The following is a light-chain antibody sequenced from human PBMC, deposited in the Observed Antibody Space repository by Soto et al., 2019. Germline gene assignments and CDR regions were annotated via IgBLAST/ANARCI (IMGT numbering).Light chain of an antibody. CDR2: CAS. V-gene: IGKV3-20*01. CDR3: QQYGSSSYT. Sequence: EIVLTQSPGTLSLSPGEGATLYCRASQSVASSYLAWYQQKPGQAPRLLIYCASNRATGIPDRFSGGGSGTDFTLTISRLEPEDFAVYYCQQYGSSSYTIGQGTKLEIK. J-gene: IGKJ2*01. CDR1: QSVASSY.